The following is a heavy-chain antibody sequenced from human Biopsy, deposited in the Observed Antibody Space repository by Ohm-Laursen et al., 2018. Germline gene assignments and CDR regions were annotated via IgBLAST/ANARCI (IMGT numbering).Heavy chain of an antibody. J-gene: IGHJ3*02. D-gene: IGHD3/OR15-3a*01. CDR3: ARGTGKYYVYGAFDI. CDR1: GDSISNDY. Sequence: GTLSLTCAISGDSISNDYWSWIRQSAGQGLEWIGRIHTSGSTNHNLSLKSRVTMSVDTSKNQFSLKLRSVTAADTAVYYCARGTGKYYVYGAFDIWGQGTMVTVSS. CDR2: IHTSGST. V-gene: IGHV4-4*07.